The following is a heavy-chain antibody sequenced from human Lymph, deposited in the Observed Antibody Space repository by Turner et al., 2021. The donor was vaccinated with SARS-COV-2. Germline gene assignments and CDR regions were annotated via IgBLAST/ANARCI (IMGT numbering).Heavy chain of an antibody. CDR3: TTHSAPDY. Sequence: EVQLVESGGGLVKPVGSLTLYCAASGFTFSNAWMTWVRQAPGKGLEWVGRIKTKTDGGTTDYAAPVKGRFTISRDDSKNTLYLQMNSQKTEDTAVYYCTTHSAPDYWGQGTLVTVSS. CDR1: GFTFSNAW. J-gene: IGHJ4*02. CDR2: IKTKTDGGTT. D-gene: IGHD6-13*01. V-gene: IGHV3-15*01.